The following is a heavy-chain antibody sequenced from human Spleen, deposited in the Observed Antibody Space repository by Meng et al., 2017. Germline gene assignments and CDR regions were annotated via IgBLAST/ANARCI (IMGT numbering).Heavy chain of an antibody. Sequence: SETLSLTCAVYGGSFSGYYWSWIRQPPGKGLEWIGEINHSGSTNYNPSLKSRVTISVDTSKNQFSLKLSSVTAADTAVYYCARGRGAVTPPFDSWGQGTLVTVSS. CDR2: INHSGST. V-gene: IGHV4-34*01. J-gene: IGHJ4*02. CDR1: GGSFSGYY. CDR3: ARGRGAVTPPFDS. D-gene: IGHD4-11*01.